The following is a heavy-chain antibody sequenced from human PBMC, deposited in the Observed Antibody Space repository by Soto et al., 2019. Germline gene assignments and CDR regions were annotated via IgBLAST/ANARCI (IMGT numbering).Heavy chain of an antibody. CDR3: VRLGGSSWADY. J-gene: IGHJ4*02. CDR1: GFAFSTYG. CDR2: ISYDGTDK. Sequence: QVHLVESGGGVVQPGRSLTISCVGSGFAFSTYGMHWVRQAPAKGLEWVALISYDGTDKYYADSVKGRFSISRDNSKNMLYLQMNSLRADDTGVYFCVRLGGSSWADYWGQGTLVTVSS. V-gene: IGHV3-33*05. D-gene: IGHD6-13*01.